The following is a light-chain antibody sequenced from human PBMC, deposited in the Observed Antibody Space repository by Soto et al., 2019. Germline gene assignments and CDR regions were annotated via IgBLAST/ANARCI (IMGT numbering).Light chain of an antibody. V-gene: IGKV1-39*01. CDR1: QGISTF. CDR3: QQSYATVRT. Sequence: DIQMTQSPSSLSTSVGDRVTITCRASQGISTFVNWYQQKPGKAPRLLSDAASRLQSGVPARFSGRGAETDCTLTITSLQPEDFGIYYCQQSYATVRTVGGGTKVDI. CDR2: AAS. J-gene: IGKJ4*01.